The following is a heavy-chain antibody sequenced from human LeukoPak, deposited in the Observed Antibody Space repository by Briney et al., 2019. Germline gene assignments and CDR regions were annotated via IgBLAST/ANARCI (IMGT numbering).Heavy chain of an antibody. CDR2: IYNSGST. D-gene: IGHD2-15*01. J-gene: IGHJ4*02. CDR1: GGSLSSYY. CDR3: ARQGSDCSGGTCYYYYFDY. Sequence: SETLSLTCTVSGGSLSSYYWSWMRQPPGKGLEWIGYIYNSGSTNYNPSLKSRVTMSVDTSKNRFSLKLSSVTAADTAVYHCARQGSDCSGGTCYYYYFDYWGQGTLVTVSS. V-gene: IGHV4-59*08.